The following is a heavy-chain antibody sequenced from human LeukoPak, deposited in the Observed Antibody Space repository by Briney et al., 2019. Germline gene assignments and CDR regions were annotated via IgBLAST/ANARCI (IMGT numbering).Heavy chain of an antibody. CDR3: TRLGGSYYTY. V-gene: IGHV3-7*01. CDR1: GFTFSSYW. Sequence: GGSLRLSCAASGFTFSSYWMSWVRQAPGKGLEWVANIKQDGGEKYYVDSVKGRFTITRDNAKNSLFLQMNSLRAEDTAVYYCTRLGGSYYTYWGQGTLVTVSS. CDR2: IKQDGGEK. D-gene: IGHD1-26*01. J-gene: IGHJ4*02.